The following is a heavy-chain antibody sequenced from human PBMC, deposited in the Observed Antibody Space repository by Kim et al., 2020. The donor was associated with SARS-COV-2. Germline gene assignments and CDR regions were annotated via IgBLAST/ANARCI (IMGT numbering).Heavy chain of an antibody. CDR2: IYYSGST. CDR1: GGSISSGGYY. J-gene: IGHJ4*02. CDR3: ASAPRITIFGVVNHFDY. D-gene: IGHD3-3*01. Sequence: SETLSFTCTVSGGSISSGGYYWSWIRQHPGKGLEWIGYIYYSGSTYYNPSLKSRVTISVDTSKNQFSLKLSSVTAADTAVYYCASAPRITIFGVVNHFDYWGQGTLVTVSS. V-gene: IGHV4-31*03.